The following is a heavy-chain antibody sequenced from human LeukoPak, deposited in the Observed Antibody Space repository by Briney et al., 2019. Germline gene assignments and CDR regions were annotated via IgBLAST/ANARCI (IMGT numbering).Heavy chain of an antibody. CDR1: GFTFSSYA. J-gene: IGHJ4*02. D-gene: IGHD4-23*01. CDR2: ISYDGSNK. V-gene: IGHV3-30-3*01. Sequence: GGSLRLSCAASGFTFSSYAMHWVRQAPGKGLEWVAVISYDGSNKYYADSVKGRFTISRDNSKNTLYLQMNSLRAEDTAVYYCARNPSPVVTPGSLKYWGQGTLVTVSS. CDR3: ARNPSPVVTPGSLKY.